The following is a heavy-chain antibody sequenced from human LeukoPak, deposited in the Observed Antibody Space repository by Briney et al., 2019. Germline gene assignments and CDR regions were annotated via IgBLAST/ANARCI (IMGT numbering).Heavy chain of an antibody. J-gene: IGHJ4*02. V-gene: IGHV4-39*07. CDR1: GGSISGYY. CDR2: IYYSGST. Sequence: PSETLSLTCTVSGGSISGYYWSWIRQPPGKGLEWIGSIYYSGSTYYNPSLKSRVTISVDTSKNQFSLKLSSVTAADTAVYYCARGQQLWSNFDYWGQGTLVTVSS. CDR3: ARGQQLWSNFDY. D-gene: IGHD5-18*01.